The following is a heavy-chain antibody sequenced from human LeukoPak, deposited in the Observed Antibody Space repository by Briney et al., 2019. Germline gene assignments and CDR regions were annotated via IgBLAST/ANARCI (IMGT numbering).Heavy chain of an antibody. Sequence: GGSLRLSCAASGFTFSSYAMSWVCQAPGKGLEWVSAISGSGGSTYYADSVKGRFTISRDNSKNTLYLQMNSLRAEDTAVYYCAKDRAVGATPGGYFDYWGQGTLVTVSS. CDR1: GFTFSSYA. V-gene: IGHV3-23*01. D-gene: IGHD1-26*01. CDR3: AKDRAVGATPGGYFDY. J-gene: IGHJ4*02. CDR2: ISGSGGST.